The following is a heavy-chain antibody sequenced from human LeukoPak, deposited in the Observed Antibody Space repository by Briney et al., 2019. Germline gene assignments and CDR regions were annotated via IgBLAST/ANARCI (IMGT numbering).Heavy chain of an antibody. V-gene: IGHV3-23*01. J-gene: IGHJ4*02. CDR3: TRRGVTRFYDY. Sequence: GGSLRLSCAASGFTFSDCAMSWVRQAPGKGLVWVSVISGSGGSTNYADSVKGRFTISRDNSKNTLYLQMNSLRAEDTAVYFCTRRGVTRFYDYWGQGTLVTVSS. CDR2: ISGSGGST. D-gene: IGHD3-10*01. CDR1: GFTFSDCA.